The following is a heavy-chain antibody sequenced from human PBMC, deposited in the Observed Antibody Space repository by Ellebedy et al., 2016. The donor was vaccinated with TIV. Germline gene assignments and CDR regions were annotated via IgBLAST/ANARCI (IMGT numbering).Heavy chain of an antibody. CDR1: GYTFTGYY. Sequence: ASVKVSXKASGYTFTGYYMHWVRQAPGQGLEWMGWINPNSGGTNYAQKFQGRVTMTRDTSISTAYMELNSLRAEDTAVYYCAKDPTFDYWGQGTLVTVSS. CDR2: INPNSGGT. J-gene: IGHJ4*02. CDR3: AKDPTFDY. V-gene: IGHV1-2*02.